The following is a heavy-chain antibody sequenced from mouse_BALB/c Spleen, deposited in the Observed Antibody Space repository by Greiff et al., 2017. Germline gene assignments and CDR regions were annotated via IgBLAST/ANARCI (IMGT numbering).Heavy chain of an antibody. CDR1: GFTFTDYY. CDR2: IRNKANGYTT. Sequence: EVKLVESGGGLVQPGGSLRLSCATSGFTFTDYYMSWVRQPPGKALEWLGFIRNKANGYTTEYSASVKGRFTISRDNSQSILYLQMNTLRAEDSATYYCARERYGNFWYFDVWGAGTTVTVSS. CDR3: ARERYGNFWYFDV. J-gene: IGHJ1*01. D-gene: IGHD2-1*01. V-gene: IGHV7-3*02.